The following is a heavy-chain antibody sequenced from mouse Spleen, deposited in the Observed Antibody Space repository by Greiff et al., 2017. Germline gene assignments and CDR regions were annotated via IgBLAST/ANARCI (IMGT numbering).Heavy chain of an antibody. CDR2: ISSGGGST. J-gene: IGHJ4*01. CDR1: GFTFSSYY. D-gene: IGHD1-2*01. Sequence: EVQLVESGGGLVKLGGSLKLSCAASGFTFSSYYMSWVRQTPEKRLEWVATISSGGGSTYYPDSVKGRFTISRDNAKNTLYLQMSSLNSEDTAVYYCARVEAFITTATRAMDYWGQGTSVTVSS. CDR3: ARVEAFITTATRAMDY. V-gene: IGHV5-12-1*01.